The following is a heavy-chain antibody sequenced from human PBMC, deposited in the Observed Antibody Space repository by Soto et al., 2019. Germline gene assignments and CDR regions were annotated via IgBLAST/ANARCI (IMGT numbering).Heavy chain of an antibody. CDR3: AREGSGLAMAGKYDY. J-gene: IGHJ4*02. V-gene: IGHV3-48*03. CDR1: GFTLPGYE. D-gene: IGHD6-19*01. Sequence: EVQLVESGGGVVQPGGSLRLSCAASGFTLPGYEMNWVRQAPGKGLEWVSYISSSGSIMYYADSVKGRFTISRDNAKNSRYLQMNSLRDEDTAVYYCAREGSGLAMAGKYDYWGQATLVTVSS. CDR2: ISSSGSIM.